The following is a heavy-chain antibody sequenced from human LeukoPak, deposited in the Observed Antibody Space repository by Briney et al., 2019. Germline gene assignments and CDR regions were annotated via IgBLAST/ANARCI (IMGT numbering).Heavy chain of an antibody. V-gene: IGHV4-34*01. CDR3: ARLVLYYFDY. Sequence: SETLSLTCAVYGGSFSGYYWSWIRQPPGKGLEWIGEINHSGSTNYNPSLKSRVTISVDTSKNQFSLKLSSVTAADTAVYYCARLVLYYFDYWGQGTLVTVSS. CDR1: GGSFSGYY. CDR2: INHSGST. D-gene: IGHD2-15*01. J-gene: IGHJ4*02.